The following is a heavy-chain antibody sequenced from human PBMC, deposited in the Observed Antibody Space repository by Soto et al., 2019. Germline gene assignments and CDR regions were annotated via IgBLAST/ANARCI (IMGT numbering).Heavy chain of an antibody. D-gene: IGHD3-22*01. J-gene: IGHJ5*02. Sequence: SETLSLTCAVYGGSFSGYYWSWIRQPPGKGLEWIGEINHSGSTNYNPSLKSRVTISVDTSKNQFSLKLSSVTAADTAVYYCAREVLTVVITTSWFDHWGQGTLVTVSS. CDR3: AREVLTVVITTSWFDH. CDR1: GGSFSGYY. V-gene: IGHV4-34*01. CDR2: INHSGST.